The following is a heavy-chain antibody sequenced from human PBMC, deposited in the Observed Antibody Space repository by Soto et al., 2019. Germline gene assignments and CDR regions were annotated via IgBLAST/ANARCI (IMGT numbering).Heavy chain of an antibody. V-gene: IGHV2-5*02. CDR3: VHRPVRGINGPCFDP. Sequence: GSGPTLVNPTQTLTLTCTFSGFSLSTSGVGVGWIRQPPGKALEWLALIYWDDDKRYSPSLKSRVTITKDTSKNQVVLTMTNMDPVDTATYYCVHRPVRGINGPCFDPWGQGMLVTVSS. J-gene: IGHJ5*02. CDR1: GFSLSTSGVG. CDR2: IYWDDDK. D-gene: IGHD3-10*02.